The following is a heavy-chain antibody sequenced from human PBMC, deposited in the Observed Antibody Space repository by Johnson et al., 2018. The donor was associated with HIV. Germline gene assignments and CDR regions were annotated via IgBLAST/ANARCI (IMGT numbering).Heavy chain of an antibody. CDR2: INWNGGST. CDR3: ARDRGYVWGVTGDASDI. V-gene: IGHV3-20*04. Sequence: VLLVESGGGVVRPGGSLRLSCAASGFTFDDYGMSWVRQAPGKGLEWVSGINWNGGSTGYADSVKGRFTISRDNAKNSLYLQMNSLRAEDTALYYCARDRGYVWGVTGDASDIWGQGTMVTVAS. CDR1: GFTFDDYG. D-gene: IGHD3-16*01. J-gene: IGHJ3*02.